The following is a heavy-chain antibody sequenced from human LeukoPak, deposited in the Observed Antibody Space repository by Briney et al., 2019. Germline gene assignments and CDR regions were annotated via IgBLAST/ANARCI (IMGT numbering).Heavy chain of an antibody. CDR3: ATSTPGYRGGMIDY. D-gene: IGHD2-15*01. J-gene: IGHJ4*02. CDR2: IIPIFGTA. CDR1: GGTFSSYA. V-gene: IGHV1-69*05. Sequence: SVKVSCKASGGTFSSYAISWVRQAPGQGLEWMGGIIPIFGTANYAQKFQGRVTITTDESTSTAYMELSSLRSEDTAVYYCATSTPGYRGGMIDYWGQGTLVTVSS.